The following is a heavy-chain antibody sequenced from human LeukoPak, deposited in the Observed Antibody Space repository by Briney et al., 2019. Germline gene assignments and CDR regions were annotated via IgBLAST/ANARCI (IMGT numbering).Heavy chain of an antibody. CDR3: ARGGSYLSAFDI. J-gene: IGHJ3*02. CDR2: ISNDGSNK. V-gene: IGHV3-30*14. D-gene: IGHD1-26*01. Sequence: GGSLRLSCAASGFTFSRYAMHWVRQAPGMGLAWVAVISNDGSNKYYSESVKGRFTISRDNSKNTLYLQMNSLRAEDTAVYYCARGGSYLSAFDIWGQGTMVTVSS. CDR1: GFTFSRYA.